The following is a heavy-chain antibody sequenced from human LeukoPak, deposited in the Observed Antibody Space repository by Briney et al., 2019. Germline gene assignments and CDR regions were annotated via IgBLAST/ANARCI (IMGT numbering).Heavy chain of an antibody. D-gene: IGHD3-9*01. J-gene: IGHJ5*02. CDR3: ARDLMGRALRYFDWLLYREYTEPEERTGFDP. CDR1: GYTFTGYY. Sequence: ASVKVSCKASGYTFTGYYMHWVRQAPGQGLEWMGWINPNSGGTNYAQKFQGRVTMTRDTSISTAYMELSRLRSDDTAVYYCARDLMGRALRYFDWLLYREYTEPEERTGFDPWGQGTLVTVSS. CDR2: INPNSGGT. V-gene: IGHV1-2*02.